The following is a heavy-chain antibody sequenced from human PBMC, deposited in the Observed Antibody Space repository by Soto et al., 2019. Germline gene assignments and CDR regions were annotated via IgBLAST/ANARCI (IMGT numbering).Heavy chain of an antibody. CDR3: AKERSNDGGNSNGYFDL. Sequence: ELQLLESGGGLVQPGGSLRLSCAASGFTFSSYAMSWVRQSPGKGLEWVSGISGSGGRTYYAGSVKGRFTISRDNSMNTAYLKRNSLRVEDTAVYYCAKERSNDGGNSNGYFDLWGRGTLVTVSS. CDR2: ISGSGGRT. J-gene: IGHJ2*01. CDR1: GFTFSSYA. D-gene: IGHD2-15*01. V-gene: IGHV3-23*01.